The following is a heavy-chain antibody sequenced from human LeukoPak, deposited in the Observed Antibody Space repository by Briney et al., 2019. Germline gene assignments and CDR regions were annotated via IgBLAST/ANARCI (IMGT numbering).Heavy chain of an antibody. CDR2: IITIIGTA. J-gene: IGHJ2*01. CDR3: ARAQEMATMRGWYFDL. CDR1: GGTFSSYA. V-gene: IGHV1-69*05. Sequence: SVKVSCKGSGGTFSSYAISWVRHGPGQGLGWVGGIITIIGTAKYAQKFQSGVTITTDESTSTAYIEQSSLRSEDTAVYYCARAQEMATMRGWYFDLWGRGTLVTVSS. D-gene: IGHD5-24*01.